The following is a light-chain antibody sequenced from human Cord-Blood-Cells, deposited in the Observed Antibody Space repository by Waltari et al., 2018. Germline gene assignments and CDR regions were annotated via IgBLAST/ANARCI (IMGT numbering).Light chain of an antibody. J-gene: IGKJ2*01. Sequence: DIQMTQSPSTLSASVGDRVTITCRASQSISSWLAWYQQKPGKAPKLLIYDASSLESGVPSRFSGSGSGTEFTLTISSLQPDDFATYYCQQYNSYSPGYTFGQGTKQEIK. CDR2: DAS. CDR3: QQYNSYSPGYT. V-gene: IGKV1-5*01. CDR1: QSISSW.